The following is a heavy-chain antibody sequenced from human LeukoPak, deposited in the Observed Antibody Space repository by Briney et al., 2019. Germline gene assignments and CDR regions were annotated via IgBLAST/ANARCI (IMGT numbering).Heavy chain of an antibody. D-gene: IGHD3-10*01. Sequence: ASVKVSCKASGYTFTSYGISWVRQATGQGLEWMGWMNPNSGNTGYAQTFQGRVTMTRNTSISTAYMELSSLISEDTAVYYCARGVYYGSGTFEYFDYWGQGILVTVSS. CDR2: MNPNSGNT. CDR1: GYTFTSYG. J-gene: IGHJ4*02. V-gene: IGHV1-8*02. CDR3: ARGVYYGSGTFEYFDY.